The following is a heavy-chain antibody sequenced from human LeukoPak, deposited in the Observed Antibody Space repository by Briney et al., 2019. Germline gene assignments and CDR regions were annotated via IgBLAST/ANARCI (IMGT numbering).Heavy chain of an antibody. CDR1: GYTFTSYD. D-gene: IGHD2-15*01. V-gene: IGHV1-8*03. J-gene: IGHJ5*02. CDR2: MNPNSGNT. CDR3: ARGRYCSGGSCYWRGSWFDP. Sequence: ASVTVSCKASGYTFTSYDINWVRQATGQGLEWMGWMNPNSGNTGYAQKFQGRVAITRNTSISTAYMELSSLRSEDTAVYYCARGRYCSGGSCYWRGSWFDPWGQGTLVTVSS.